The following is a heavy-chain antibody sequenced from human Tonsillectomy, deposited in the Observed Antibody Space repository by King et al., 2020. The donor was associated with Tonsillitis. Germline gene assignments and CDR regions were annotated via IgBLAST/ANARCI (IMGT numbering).Heavy chain of an antibody. CDR1: GGTFSSHD. J-gene: IGHJ4*02. V-gene: IGHV1-69*04. CDR2: IIPILGIT. D-gene: IGHD6-13*01. Sequence: QLVQSGAEVKKPGSSVKVSCEASGGTFSSHDISWVRQAPGQGLEWMGRIIPILGITNYAQKFQGRVTLTADKSTSTAYMELSSLRSDDTAVYYCARVGVAAAGFFDSWGQGTLVTVSS. CDR3: ARVGVAAAGFFDS.